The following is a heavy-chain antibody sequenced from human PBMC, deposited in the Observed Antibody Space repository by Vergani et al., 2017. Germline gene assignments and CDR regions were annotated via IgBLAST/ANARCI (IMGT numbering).Heavy chain of an antibody. CDR1: GYTFTSYG. V-gene: IGHV1-18*01. CDR2: ISAYNGNT. CDR3: ARDGDRAYGYCSSTSCYGFDY. D-gene: IGHD2-2*01. J-gene: IGHJ4*02. Sequence: QVQLVQSGAEVKKPGASVKVSCKASGYTFTSYGISWVRQAPGQGLEWMGWISAYNGNTNYAQKLQGRVTMTTETSTSTAYMELRSLRSDDTAVYYCARDGDRAYGYCSSTSCYGFDYWGQGTLVTVSS.